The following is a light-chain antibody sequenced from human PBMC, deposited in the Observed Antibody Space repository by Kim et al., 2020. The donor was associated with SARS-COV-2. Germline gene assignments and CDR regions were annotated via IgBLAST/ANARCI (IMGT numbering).Light chain of an antibody. CDR3: MQSIQLPNT. V-gene: IGKV2D-29*02. J-gene: IGKJ2*01. Sequence: ASSCKCRQRLLHRNRRTYVCWYRQRAGQSPQLLILVVSKSYSGVPDRLSGSGARTAFTLKISRVEAVEVGVYYWMQSIQLPNTFGQGTKLEI. CDR2: VVS. CDR1: QRLLHRNRRTY.